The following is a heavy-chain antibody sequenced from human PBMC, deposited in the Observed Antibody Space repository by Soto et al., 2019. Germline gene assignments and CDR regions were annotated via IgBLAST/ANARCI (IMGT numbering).Heavy chain of an antibody. D-gene: IGHD5-12*01. Sequence: QVQLVQSGAEVKKPGASVKVSCKASGYTFTGYYTHWVRQAPGQGLEWMGWINPNSGGTIYAQKFQGWVTLTRDRSISTAYMELSRLKSDDTAVYYCARGPESAYSAYDFYIDYWGQGTLVTVSS. CDR3: ARGPESAYSAYDFYIDY. CDR1: GYTFTGYY. CDR2: INPNSGGT. J-gene: IGHJ4*02. V-gene: IGHV1-2*04.